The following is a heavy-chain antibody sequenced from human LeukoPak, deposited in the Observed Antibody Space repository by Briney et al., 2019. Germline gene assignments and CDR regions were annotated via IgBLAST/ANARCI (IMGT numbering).Heavy chain of an antibody. D-gene: IGHD2-2*01. J-gene: IGHJ5*02. CDR2: IYYSGST. Sequence: PSETLSLTCTVSGGSISSSSYYWGWIRQPPGKGLEWIGSIYYSGSTYYNPSLKSRVTISVDTSKNQFSLKLSSVTAADTAVYYCASRGGCSSTSCYNWFDPWGQGTLDTVSS. CDR3: ASRGGCSSTSCYNWFDP. CDR1: GGSISSSSYY. V-gene: IGHV4-39*07.